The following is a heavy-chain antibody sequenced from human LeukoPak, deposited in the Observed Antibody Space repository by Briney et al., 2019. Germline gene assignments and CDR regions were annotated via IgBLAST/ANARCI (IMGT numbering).Heavy chain of an antibody. J-gene: IGHJ4*02. CDR2: ISRSSGYI. Sequence: GGSLRLSCRGSGFSFSSYSMNWVRHAPGRGLEWVSSISRSSGYIYYPDSVRGRFTVSRDNAKNSLYLQMNSLRADDTAVYYCTKDLSSSLSLLDYWGQGTLVTVSS. D-gene: IGHD6-13*01. CDR3: TKDLSSSLSLLDY. CDR1: GFSFSSYS. V-gene: IGHV3-21*01.